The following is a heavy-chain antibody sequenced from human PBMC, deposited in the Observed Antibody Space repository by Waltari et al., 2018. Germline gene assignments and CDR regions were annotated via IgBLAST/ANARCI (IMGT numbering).Heavy chain of an antibody. D-gene: IGHD3-10*01. Sequence: QVQLQQWGAGLLKPSETLSLTCAVYGGSFSGYYGRGIRQPPGQGLEWIGEINHSGGTNYNPSLKSRVTISVDASKNQFSLKLGSVTDADTAVYYCARFMGLPDYWGQGTLVTVSS. J-gene: IGHJ4*02. CDR2: INHSGGT. V-gene: IGHV4-34*01. CDR3: ARFMGLPDY. CDR1: GGSFSGYY.